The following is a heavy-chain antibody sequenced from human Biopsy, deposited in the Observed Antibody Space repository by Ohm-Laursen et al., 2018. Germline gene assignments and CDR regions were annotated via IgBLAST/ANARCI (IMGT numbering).Heavy chain of an antibody. CDR2: ISASSSYI. CDR1: GVTLSGYG. V-gene: IGHV3-21*06. J-gene: IGHJ5*01. Sequence: SLRLSCAASGVTLSGYGMNWVRQAPGKGLEWVSSISASSSYIYYADSVKGRFTASRDNTKNTLYLQMNSLRAADTAIYFCATELLPPGVGGPWLDSWGQGTLVTVSS. D-gene: IGHD3-10*01. CDR3: ATELLPPGVGGPWLDS.